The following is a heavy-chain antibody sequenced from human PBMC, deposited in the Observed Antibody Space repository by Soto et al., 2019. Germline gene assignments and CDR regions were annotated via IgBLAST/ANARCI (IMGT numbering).Heavy chain of an antibody. Sequence: SGKASCKASGGTFSSYAISWVRQAPGQGLEWMGGIIPIFGTANYAQKFQGRVTITADESTSTAYMELSSLRSEDTAVYYWVRGEYSSGWLFDDWGQGALGTVSS. CDR3: VRGEYSSGWLFDD. D-gene: IGHD6-19*01. V-gene: IGHV1-69*13. J-gene: IGHJ4*02. CDR2: IIPIFGTA. CDR1: GGTFSSYA.